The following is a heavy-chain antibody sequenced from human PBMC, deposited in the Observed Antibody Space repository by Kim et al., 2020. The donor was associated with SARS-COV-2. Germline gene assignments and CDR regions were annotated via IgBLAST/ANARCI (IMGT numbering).Heavy chain of an antibody. Sequence: GGSLRLSCAASGFTVSSNYMSWVRQAPGKGLEWVSVIYSGGSTYYADSVKGRFTISRDNSKNTLYLRMNSLRAEDTAVYYCAGASGRLGAGGAFDIWGQGTMVTVSS. J-gene: IGHJ3*02. CDR3: AGASGRLGAGGAFDI. D-gene: IGHD1-26*01. CDR2: IYSGGST. V-gene: IGHV3-53*01. CDR1: GFTVSSNY.